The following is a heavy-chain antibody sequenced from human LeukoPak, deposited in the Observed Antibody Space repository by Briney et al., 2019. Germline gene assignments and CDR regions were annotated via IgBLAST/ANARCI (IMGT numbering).Heavy chain of an antibody. CDR2: IRSDGTT. Sequence: GGSLRLSCAASGFIASNKYMSWVRQAPGKGLEGVSTIRSDGTTDYADSVKGRFTISRDDSKNTLYLQMNSLRVEDTAVYSCARRRGGYGEGELDYWGQGTLVTVSS. J-gene: IGHJ4*02. CDR3: ARRRGGYGEGELDY. D-gene: IGHD4-17*01. CDR1: GFIASNKY. V-gene: IGHV3-66*04.